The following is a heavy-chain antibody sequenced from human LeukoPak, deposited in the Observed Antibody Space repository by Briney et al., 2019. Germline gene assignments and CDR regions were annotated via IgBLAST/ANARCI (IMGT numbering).Heavy chain of an antibody. V-gene: IGHV4-4*07. Sequence: SETLSLTCTVSGGSISSYSWSWIRQPAGKGLEWIGRMYSSGSTNYNPSLKSRVTMSVDTSKNQFSLKLSSVTAADTAVYYCARFPYDSSGDFDYWGQGTLVTVSS. D-gene: IGHD3-22*01. J-gene: IGHJ4*02. CDR2: MYSSGST. CDR1: GGSISSYS. CDR3: ARFPYDSSGDFDY.